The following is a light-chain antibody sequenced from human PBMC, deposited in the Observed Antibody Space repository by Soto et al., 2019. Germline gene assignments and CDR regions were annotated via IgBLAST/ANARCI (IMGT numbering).Light chain of an antibody. Sequence: QSALTQPASVSGSPGQSITISCTGTSSDVGGYKYVSWYQQHPGKAPKLMIYEVSNRPSGVSTRFSGSKSGNTASLTISGLQTEDEADYYCKSYTSSSTWVFGGGTKVTVL. J-gene: IGLJ3*02. CDR3: KSYTSSSTWV. CDR2: EVS. V-gene: IGLV2-14*01. CDR1: SSDVGGYKY.